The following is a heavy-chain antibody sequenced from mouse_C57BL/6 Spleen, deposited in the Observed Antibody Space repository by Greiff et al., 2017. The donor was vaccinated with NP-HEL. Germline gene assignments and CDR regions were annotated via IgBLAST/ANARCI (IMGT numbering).Heavy chain of an antibody. CDR2: TNPTNGRT. CDR3: ARIKKIVAPSFYY. D-gene: IGHD1-1*01. Sequence: QVQLQQPGAELVKAGASVKMSCKASGYTFTSYWMHWVKQRLGQGLEWFAETNPTNGRTYYNEKFKSKATLTVDKSSSTAYMLLSGPTFEDSAVCYWARIKKIVAPSFYYGGQGTTLTVSS. J-gene: IGHJ2*01. V-gene: IGHV1S81*02. CDR1: GYTFTSYW.